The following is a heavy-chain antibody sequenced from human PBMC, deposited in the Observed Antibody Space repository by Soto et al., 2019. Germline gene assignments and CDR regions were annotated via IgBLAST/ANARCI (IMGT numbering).Heavy chain of an antibody. CDR2: IIPILGIA. CDR1: GGTFSSYT. D-gene: IGHD5-18*01. Sequence: SVKVSCKASGGTFSSYTISWVRQAPGQGLEWMGRIIPILGIANYAQKFQGRVTITADESTSTAYMELSSLRSEDTAVYYCARGDTAMGPYGPCPNWGQGTLVTVSS. J-gene: IGHJ4*02. CDR3: ARGDTAMGPYGPCPN. V-gene: IGHV1-69*02.